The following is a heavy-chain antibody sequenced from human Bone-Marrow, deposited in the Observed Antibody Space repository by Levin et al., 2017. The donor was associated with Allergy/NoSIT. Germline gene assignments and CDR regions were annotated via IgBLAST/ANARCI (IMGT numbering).Heavy chain of an antibody. J-gene: IGHJ5*02. CDR1: GYTFTSYY. V-gene: IGHV1-46*01. CDR3: ARDRYCSSTSCYTLRVYNWFDP. D-gene: IGHD2-2*02. Sequence: ASVKVSCKASGYTFTSYYMHWVRQAPGQGLEWMGIINPSGGSTSYAQKFQGRVTMTRDTSTSTVYMELSSLRSEDTAVYYCARDRYCSSTSCYTLRVYNWFDPWGQGTLVTVSS. CDR2: INPSGGST.